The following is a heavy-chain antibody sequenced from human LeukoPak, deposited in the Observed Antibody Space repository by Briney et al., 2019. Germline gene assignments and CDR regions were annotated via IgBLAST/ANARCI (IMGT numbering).Heavy chain of an antibody. J-gene: IGHJ4*02. CDR1: GLTVSSNY. Sequence: GGSLRLSCAASGLTVSSNYMSWVRQAPGKGLEWVSVIYSGGSTNYADSVKGRFTISRDNSKNTLYLQMNSLRAEDTAVYYCARDLEIGSSSYYFDYWGQGTLVTVSS. CDR2: IYSGGST. CDR3: ARDLEIGSSSYYFDY. D-gene: IGHD3-3*01. V-gene: IGHV3-66*01.